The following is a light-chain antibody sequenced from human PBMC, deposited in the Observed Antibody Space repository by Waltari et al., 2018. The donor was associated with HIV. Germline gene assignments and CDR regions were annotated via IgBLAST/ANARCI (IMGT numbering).Light chain of an antibody. V-gene: IGLV1-40*01. CDR3: QSYDSSLSGGDVV. CDR2: CNS. Sequence: QSVLTQPPSVSGAPGQRVTISCTGSSSNIGAGYDVHWYQHLPGTAPKLLIYCNSNRPSGVPDRFAGPKSGTSASLAITGLQAEDEADYYCQSYDSSLSGGDVVFGGGTKLTVL. CDR1: SSNIGAGYD. J-gene: IGLJ2*01.